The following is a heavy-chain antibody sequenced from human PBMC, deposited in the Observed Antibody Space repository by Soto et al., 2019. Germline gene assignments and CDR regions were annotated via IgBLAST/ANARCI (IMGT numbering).Heavy chain of an antibody. D-gene: IGHD5-12*01. CDR3: AIGRAGMATILDAFDI. CDR2: IIPIFGTA. V-gene: IGHV1-69*01. J-gene: IGHJ3*02. Sequence: QVQLVQSGAEVKKPGSSVKVSCKASGGTFSSYAISWVRQAPGQGLEWMGGIIPIFGTANYAQKFQGRVTISADESTSTAYMELSSLRSEDTAVYYCAIGRAGMATILDAFDIWGQGTMVTVSS. CDR1: GGTFSSYA.